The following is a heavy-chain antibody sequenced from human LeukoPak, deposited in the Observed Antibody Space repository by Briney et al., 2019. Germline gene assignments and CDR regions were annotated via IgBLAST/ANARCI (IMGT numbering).Heavy chain of an antibody. CDR3: AREGYGDLDFDY. CDR1: GDSVSSNSAA. D-gene: IGHD4-17*01. V-gene: IGHV6-1*01. Sequence: SQTLSLTCAISGDSVSSNSAAWSWNRPSPSRGLEWLGRTYYRSKWYNNYAVSVKSRIIIKPDTSKNQFSLQLNSVTPEDTAVYYCAREGYGDLDFDYWGQGTLVTVYS. J-gene: IGHJ4*02. CDR2: TYYRSKWYN.